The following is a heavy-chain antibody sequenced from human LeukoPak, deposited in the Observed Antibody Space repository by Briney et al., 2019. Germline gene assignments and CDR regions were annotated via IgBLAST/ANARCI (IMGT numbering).Heavy chain of an antibody. CDR1: GFTFSSYE. J-gene: IGHJ4*02. CDR3: ARLAVAGTGDDY. D-gene: IGHD6-19*01. V-gene: IGHV3-48*03. Sequence: PGGSLRLSCAASGFTFSSYEMNWVRQAPGKGLEWVSYISSSGSTIYYADSVKGRFTISRDNAKNSLYLQMNSLRAEDTAVYYCARLAVAGTGDDYWVQGTLVTVSS. CDR2: ISSSGSTI.